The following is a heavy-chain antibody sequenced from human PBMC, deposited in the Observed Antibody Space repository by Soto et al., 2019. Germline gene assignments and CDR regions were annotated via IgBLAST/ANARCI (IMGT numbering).Heavy chain of an antibody. Sequence: SETRSLTCIVAGGSIRGSYWSWIRQSPGKGLEWLGYVYYTGSTNYSPSLRSRVSISVDTSKNEFSLRLSSVTAADTAVYFCARSVAVPGAHIDYWGQGTQVTVSS. CDR3: ARSVAVPGAHIDY. J-gene: IGHJ4*02. CDR2: VYYTGST. CDR1: GGSIRGSY. D-gene: IGHD6-19*01. V-gene: IGHV4-59*01.